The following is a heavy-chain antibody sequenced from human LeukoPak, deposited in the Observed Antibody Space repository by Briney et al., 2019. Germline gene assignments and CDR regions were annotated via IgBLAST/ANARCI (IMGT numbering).Heavy chain of an antibody. CDR3: AKARATLDY. CDR1: GFTFGTYA. J-gene: IGHJ4*02. CDR2: ISGGGGTT. D-gene: IGHD1-26*01. Sequence: PGGSLRLSCAASGFTFGTYAMSWVRQAPGKGLEWVSGISGGGGTTYYADSVKGRLTISRDNSKNTLYLQMNSLRAEDTAVYYCAKARATLDYWGQGTLVTVSS. V-gene: IGHV3-23*01.